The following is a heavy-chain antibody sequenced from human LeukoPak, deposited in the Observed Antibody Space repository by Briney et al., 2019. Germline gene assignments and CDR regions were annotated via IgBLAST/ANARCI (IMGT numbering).Heavy chain of an antibody. V-gene: IGHV1-46*01. CDR1: GYTFTSYY. J-gene: IGHJ4*02. CDR3: ARGPFHDSSGYQADFDY. Sequence: ASVKVSCKASGYTFTSYYMHWVRQAPGQGLEWMGIINPSGGSTSYAQKFQGRVTMTRDMSTSTVYMELSSLRSEDTAVYYCARGPFHDSSGYQADFDYWGQGTLVTVSS. D-gene: IGHD3-22*01. CDR2: INPSGGST.